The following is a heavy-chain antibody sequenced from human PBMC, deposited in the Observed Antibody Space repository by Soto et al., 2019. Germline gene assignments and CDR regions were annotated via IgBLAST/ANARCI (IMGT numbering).Heavy chain of an antibody. CDR3: ARRVGSCSGTSCNGWFDP. CDR2: IYHSGST. CDR1: GDSISKTTSY. D-gene: IGHD2-2*01. Sequence: VSLTCSVSGDSISKTTSYWGWIRQPPGKGLEWIGTIYHSGSTYYNPSLMSRVTLSVDKSKNQFSLKLNSVTAADTAVYYCARRVGSCSGTSCNGWFDPWGQGTLVTVSS. J-gene: IGHJ5*02. V-gene: IGHV4-39*01.